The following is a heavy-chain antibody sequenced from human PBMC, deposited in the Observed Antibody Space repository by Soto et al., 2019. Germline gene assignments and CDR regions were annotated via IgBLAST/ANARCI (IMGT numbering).Heavy chain of an antibody. J-gene: IGHJ6*02. V-gene: IGHV4-39*01. CDR2: IYYSGST. Sequence: KASETLSLTCTVSGGSVSSSSYYWGWIRQPPGKGLEWIGSIYYSGSTYYNPSLKSRVTISVDTSKNQFSLKLSSVTAADTAVYHCARQDYYYGMDVWGQGTTVTVSS. CDR1: GGSVSSSSYY. CDR3: ARQDYYYGMDV.